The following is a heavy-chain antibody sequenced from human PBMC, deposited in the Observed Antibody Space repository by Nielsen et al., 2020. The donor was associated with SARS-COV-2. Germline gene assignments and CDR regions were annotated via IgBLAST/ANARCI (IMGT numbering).Heavy chain of an antibody. J-gene: IGHJ6*02. V-gene: IGHV3-23*01. CDR3: ARGGVVSATHMNYYFSGMDV. CDR1: GFTFSSHV. CDR2: ISGSSGTT. Sequence: GESLKISCVASGFTFSSHVMTWVRQAPGKGPEWVSGISGSSGTTYHVDSVKGRFTISRDNSKNTLYLQMNSLRVEDTAVYYCARGGVVSATHMNYYFSGMDVWGQGTTVAVSS. D-gene: IGHD3-10*01.